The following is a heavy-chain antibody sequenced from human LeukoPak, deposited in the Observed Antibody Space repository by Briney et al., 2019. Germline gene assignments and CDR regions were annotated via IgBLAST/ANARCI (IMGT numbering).Heavy chain of an antibody. CDR1: GFTFSSYG. D-gene: IGHD3-10*01. Sequence: GGSLRLSCAASGFTFSSYGMSWVRQAPGKGLEWVSAISGSGGSTYYADSVKGRFTISRDNSRNTLYLQMNSLRAEDTAVYYCAKSMVRGVNYFDYWGQGTLVTVSS. J-gene: IGHJ4*02. V-gene: IGHV3-23*01. CDR2: ISGSGGST. CDR3: AKSMVRGVNYFDY.